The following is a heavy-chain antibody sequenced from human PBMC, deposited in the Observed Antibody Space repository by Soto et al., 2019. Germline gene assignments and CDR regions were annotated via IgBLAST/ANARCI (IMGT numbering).Heavy chain of an antibody. Sequence: QVRLVQSGAEVKRPGSSVKLSCKASGANSNSYSIDWVRQAPGQGLQWLGTIVPLSGTPNHAQQFQARVTITADTSTNTAYLELSRLRSDDTAIYYFARDWRQMSRGGFFDYWGQGSLVTISS. CDR1: GANSNSYS. CDR2: IVPLSGTP. D-gene: IGHD3-16*01. J-gene: IGHJ4*02. CDR3: ARDWRQMSRGGFFDY. V-gene: IGHV1-69*06.